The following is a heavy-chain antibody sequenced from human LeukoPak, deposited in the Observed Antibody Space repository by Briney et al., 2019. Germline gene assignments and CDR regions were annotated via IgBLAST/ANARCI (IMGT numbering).Heavy chain of an antibody. CDR2: LNHSGST. CDR1: GWSFSGYY. CDR3: ARDWRDGDYEIPFDY. J-gene: IGHJ4*02. D-gene: IGHD4-17*01. V-gene: IGHV4-34*01. Sequence: SETLSLTCAVYGWSFSGYYWSWIPQPPGQGREWMGELNHSGSTNYNPSLKSRVTISVDKSKTQCSLKLSSVTAADTAVYYCARDWRDGDYEIPFDYWGQGTLVTVSS.